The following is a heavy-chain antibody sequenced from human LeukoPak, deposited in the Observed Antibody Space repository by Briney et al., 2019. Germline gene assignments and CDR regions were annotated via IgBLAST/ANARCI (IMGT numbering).Heavy chain of an antibody. CDR2: IYHTGST. J-gene: IGHJ4*02. CDR3: ASIAETYYYGSGSYKGGCFDY. Sequence: SETLSLTCAVSGGSISSGAYSWIWIRLPPGKGLEWIGHIYHTGSTYYNPSLKSRVTISVDRSKNQFSLQLSSVTAADTAVYYCASIAETYYYGSGSYKGGCFDYWGQGTLVTVSS. CDR1: GGSISSGAYS. V-gene: IGHV4-30-2*01. D-gene: IGHD3-10*01.